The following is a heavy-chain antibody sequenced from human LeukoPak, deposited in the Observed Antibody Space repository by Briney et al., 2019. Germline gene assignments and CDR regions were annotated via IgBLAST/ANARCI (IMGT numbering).Heavy chain of an antibody. CDR3: AKGDYGDCY. D-gene: IGHD4-17*01. V-gene: IGHV3-23*01. Sequence: GGSLRLSCTGSGFTFSNYAVARVREAPGKGLEWASSFTSSGNTYYADSVKGRFTVSRDNSKSTLYMQMTSLRAEDTAVYYCAKGDYGDCYWGQGTLVTVSS. J-gene: IGHJ4*02. CDR2: FTSSGNT. CDR1: GFTFSNYA.